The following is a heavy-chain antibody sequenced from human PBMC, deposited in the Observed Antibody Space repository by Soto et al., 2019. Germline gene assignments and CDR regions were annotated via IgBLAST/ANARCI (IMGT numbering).Heavy chain of an antibody. V-gene: IGHV3-49*03. Sequence: GGSLRLSCTPSGFTLGDYAMSWIRQARGKGQGWLCFIRSKGYGRATQYAASVKGRFTISRDDSESIAYLQMDSLKTEDTALYYCARVGSASLMVVVIADHWGQGTQVTVSS. CDR2: IRSKGYGRAT. D-gene: IGHD3-22*01. J-gene: IGHJ4*02. CDR1: GFTLGDYA. CDR3: ARVGSASLMVVVIADH.